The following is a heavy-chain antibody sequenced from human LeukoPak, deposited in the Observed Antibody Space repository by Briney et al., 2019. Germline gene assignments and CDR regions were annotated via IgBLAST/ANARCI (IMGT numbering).Heavy chain of an antibody. J-gene: IGHJ4*02. Sequence: GGSLRLSCAASGFTFSSYGMHWVRQAPRKGLEWVAFIRYDGSNKYYTDSVKGRFTISRDNSKNTLYLQMNSLRAEDTAVYYCAKDQRRYCSSTSCYLDYWGQGTLVTVSS. CDR2: IRYDGSNK. V-gene: IGHV3-30*02. CDR3: AKDQRRYCSSTSCYLDY. D-gene: IGHD2-2*01. CDR1: GFTFSSYG.